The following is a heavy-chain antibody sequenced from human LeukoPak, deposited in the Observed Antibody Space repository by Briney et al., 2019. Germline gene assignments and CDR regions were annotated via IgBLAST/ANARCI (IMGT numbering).Heavy chain of an antibody. CDR2: IIPIFGTA. V-gene: IGHV1-69*06. Sequence: ASVKVSCKASGGTFSSYAISWVRQAPGQGLEWMGGIIPIFGTANYAQKFQGRVTITADKSTSTAYMELSSLRSEDTAVYYCARVREYSSSSSWFDPWGQGTLVTVSS. CDR3: ARVREYSSSSSWFDP. J-gene: IGHJ5*02. CDR1: GGTFSSYA. D-gene: IGHD6-6*01.